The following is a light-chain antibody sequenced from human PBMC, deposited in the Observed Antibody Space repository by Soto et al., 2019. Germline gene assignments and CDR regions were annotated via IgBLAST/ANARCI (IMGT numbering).Light chain of an antibody. CDR1: QTINSW. V-gene: IGKV1-5*03. CDR3: QQYKSFSLT. J-gene: IGKJ4*01. CDR2: APS. Sequence: DIQMTQSPSTLSASVGDRATITCRASQTINSWLAWYQQKPGKAPKLLIYAPSNLDSGVPSRFSGSGSGTEFSLTISSLQPDDFATYYCQQYKSFSLTFGRGTRVEVK.